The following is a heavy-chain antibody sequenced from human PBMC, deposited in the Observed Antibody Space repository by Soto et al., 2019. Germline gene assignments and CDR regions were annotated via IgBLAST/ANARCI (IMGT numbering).Heavy chain of an antibody. J-gene: IGHJ4*02. V-gene: IGHV3-23*01. D-gene: IGHD3-16*01. CDR2: ISGSGGST. CDR1: GFTFSSYA. CDR3: AKDVFPGGYVWGSYSPPQGY. Sequence: GGSLRLSCAASGFTFSSYAMSWVRQAPGKGLEWVSAISGSGGSTYYADSVKGRFTISRDNSKNTLYLQMNSLRAEDTAVYYCAKDVFPGGYVWGSYSPPQGYWGQGTLVAVSS.